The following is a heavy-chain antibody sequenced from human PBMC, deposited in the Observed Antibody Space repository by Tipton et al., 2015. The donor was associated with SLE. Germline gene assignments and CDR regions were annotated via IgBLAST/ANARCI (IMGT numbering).Heavy chain of an antibody. Sequence: SLRLSCAASGFTFSSYAMSWVRQAPGKGLEWVSVIYSGGSTYYADSVKGRFTISRDNSKNTLYLQMNSLRAEDTAVYYCARDMDFWSGQNWFDPWGQGTLVTVSS. CDR2: IYSGGST. D-gene: IGHD3-3*01. V-gene: IGHV3-23*03. CDR1: GFTFSSYA. CDR3: ARDMDFWSGQNWFDP. J-gene: IGHJ5*02.